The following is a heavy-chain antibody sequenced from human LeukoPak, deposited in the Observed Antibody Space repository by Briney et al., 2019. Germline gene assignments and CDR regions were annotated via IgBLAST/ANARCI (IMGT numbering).Heavy chain of an antibody. V-gene: IGHV4-34*01. CDR2: INHSGST. J-gene: IGHJ6*03. CDR3: ARGPLGYCSSTSCYVPRQPRYYYYYMDV. CDR1: GGSFSGYY. D-gene: IGHD2-2*01. Sequence: SETLSLTCAVYGGSFSGYYWSWIRQPPGKGLEWMGEINHSGSTNYNPSLKSRVTISVDTSKNQFSLKLSSVTAADTAVYYCARGPLGYCSSTSCYVPRQPRYYYYYMDVWGKGTTVTVSS.